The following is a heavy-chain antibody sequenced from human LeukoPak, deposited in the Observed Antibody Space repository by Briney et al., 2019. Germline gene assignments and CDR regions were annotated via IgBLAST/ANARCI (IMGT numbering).Heavy chain of an antibody. V-gene: IGHV4-30-2*01. J-gene: IGHJ4*02. Sequence: KPSETLSLTCAVSGGSISSGGYSWSWIRQPPGKGLEWIGYIYHSGSTYYNPPLKSRVTISVDRSKNQFSLKLSSVTAADTAVYYCARGAYDYVWGSYRYTPPPGWGQGTLVTVSS. D-gene: IGHD3-16*02. CDR3: ARGAYDYVWGSYRYTPPPG. CDR2: IYHSGST. CDR1: GGSISSGGYS.